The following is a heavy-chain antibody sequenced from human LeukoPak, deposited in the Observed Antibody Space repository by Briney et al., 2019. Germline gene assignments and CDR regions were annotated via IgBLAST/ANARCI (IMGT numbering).Heavy chain of an antibody. D-gene: IGHD2-15*01. J-gene: IGHJ1*01. Sequence: PGGSLRLSCAASGFTFSSYSMNWVRQAPGKGLEWVSSISGSSSYIYHADPVKGRLTTSRDNAKNSLYLQMNSLRAEDTAVYFCAREGEYCSGGSCYRYFQYWGQGTLVTVSS. CDR2: ISGSSSYI. V-gene: IGHV3-21*01. CDR3: AREGEYCSGGSCYRYFQY. CDR1: GFTFSSYS.